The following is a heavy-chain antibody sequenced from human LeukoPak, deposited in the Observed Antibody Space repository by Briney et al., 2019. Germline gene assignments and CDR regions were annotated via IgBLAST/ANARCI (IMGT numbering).Heavy chain of an antibody. J-gene: IGHJ4*02. D-gene: IGHD4-17*01. CDR2: IKSKTDGGAT. V-gene: IGHV3-15*01. CDR3: TTRGTTVTDMFDY. CDR1: GFTFSKAW. Sequence: PGGSLRLYCAASGFTFSKAWMSWVRQAPGKGLEWVGRIKSKTDGGATDYAAPVKGRFTISRDDSKNTLYLQMNSLKTEDTAVYYCTTRGTTVTDMFDYWGQVTLVTVSS.